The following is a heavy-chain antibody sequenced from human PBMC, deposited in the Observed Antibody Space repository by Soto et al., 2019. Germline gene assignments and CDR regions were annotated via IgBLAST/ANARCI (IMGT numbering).Heavy chain of an antibody. CDR2: IWFDESQK. V-gene: IGHV3-33*01. CDR3: ARFYDNSAWPAF. CDR1: GFSFRAYG. J-gene: IGHJ4*02. D-gene: IGHD3-22*01. Sequence: SLRLSCVASGFSFRAYGMHWVRQAPGKGPEWVAVIWFDESQKHYVDSVKGRFTVSRDNSRDTLYLEMNNLRAEDTAVYYCARFYDNSAWPAFWGQGTLVTVSS.